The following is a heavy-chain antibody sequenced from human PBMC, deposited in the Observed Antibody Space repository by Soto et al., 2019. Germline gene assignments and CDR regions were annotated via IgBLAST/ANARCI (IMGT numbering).Heavy chain of an antibody. CDR3: ARYSTVGGYYTYYYYGMDV. CDR1: GGSISSSNW. Sequence: SETLSLTCAVSGGSISSSNWWSWVRQPPGKGLEWIGEIYHSGSTNYNPSLKSRVTISVDKSKNQFSLKLSSVTAADTAVYYCARYSTVGGYYTYYYYGMDVWGQGTTVTVSS. J-gene: IGHJ6*02. D-gene: IGHD3-3*01. CDR2: IYHSGST. V-gene: IGHV4-4*02.